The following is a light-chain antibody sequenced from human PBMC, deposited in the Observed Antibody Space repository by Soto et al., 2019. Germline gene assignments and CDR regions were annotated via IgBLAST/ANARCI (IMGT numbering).Light chain of an antibody. CDR2: TNN. J-gene: IGLJ3*02. CDR1: SSNIGRNT. CDR3: AAWDDSLNAWV. V-gene: IGLV1-44*01. Sequence: QLVLTQPPSASGSPGQRVTISCSGSSSNIGRNTVNWYQQLPGTAPKLLIYTNNQRPSGVPDRFSGSKSGTSASLAISGLQSEDEADYYCAAWDDSLNAWVFGGGTQLTVL.